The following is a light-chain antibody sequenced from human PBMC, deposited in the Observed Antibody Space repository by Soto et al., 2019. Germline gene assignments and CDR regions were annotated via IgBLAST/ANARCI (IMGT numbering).Light chain of an antibody. CDR1: SSNIGNNA. CDR3: AAWDDSLNGLV. J-gene: IGLJ2*01. V-gene: IGLV1-36*01. Sequence: QSVLTQPPSVSDAPRQRVTISCSGSSSNIGNNAVNWYQQLPGKAPKLLIYYDDLLPSGVSDRFSGSKSGTSASLAISGLQSEDEADYYCAAWDDSLNGLVFGGGIKLTVL. CDR2: YDD.